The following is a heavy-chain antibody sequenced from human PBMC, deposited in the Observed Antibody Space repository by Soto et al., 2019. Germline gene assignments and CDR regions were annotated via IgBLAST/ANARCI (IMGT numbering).Heavy chain of an antibody. D-gene: IGHD6-13*01. CDR2: IYPGDSDT. CDR1: GYSFTSYW. J-gene: IGHJ5*02. Sequence: GESLKISCKGSGYSFTSYWIGWVRQMPGKGLEWMGIIYPGDSDTRYSPSFQGQVTISADKSISTAYLQWGSLKASDTAMYYCARQAYSSSWYWDWFDPWGQGTLVTVSS. V-gene: IGHV5-51*01. CDR3: ARQAYSSSWYWDWFDP.